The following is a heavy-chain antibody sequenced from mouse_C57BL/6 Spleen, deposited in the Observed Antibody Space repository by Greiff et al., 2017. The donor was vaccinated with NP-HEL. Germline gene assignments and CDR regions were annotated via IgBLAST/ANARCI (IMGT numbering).Heavy chain of an antibody. D-gene: IGHD2-3*01. V-gene: IGHV3-6*01. CDR1: GYSITSGYY. CDR3: ANDGYYGYFDY. J-gene: IGHJ2*01. CDR2: ISYDGSN. Sequence: DVQLQESGPGLVKPSQSLSLTCSVTGYSITSGYYWNWIRQFPGNKLEWMGYISYDGSNNYNPSLKNRISITRDTSKNQFFLKLNSVTTEDTATYYCANDGYYGYFDYWGQGTTLTVSS.